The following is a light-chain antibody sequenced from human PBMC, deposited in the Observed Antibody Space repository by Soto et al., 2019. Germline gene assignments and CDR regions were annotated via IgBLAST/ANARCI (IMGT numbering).Light chain of an antibody. V-gene: IGKV1-5*01. CDR2: DAS. CDR3: QQYTSYWT. CDR1: QSISRW. Sequence: DIQMTQSPSTLSASVGDRVTITCRASQSISRWLAWYQQKPGKAPKLLIYDASSLESGVPSRFSGSGSGTEFSITISSLQLEDFAVYYRQQYTSYWTFSQGTKVDIK. J-gene: IGKJ1*01.